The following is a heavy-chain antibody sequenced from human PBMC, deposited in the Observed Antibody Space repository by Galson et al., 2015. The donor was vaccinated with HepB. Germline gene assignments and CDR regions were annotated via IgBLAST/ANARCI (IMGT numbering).Heavy chain of an antibody. Sequence: SVKVSCKASGYTFTSYYMHWVRQAPGQGLEWMGIINPSGGSTSYAQKFQGRVTMTRDTSTSTVYMELSSLRSEDTAVYYCARDHTVVTPLYYFDYWGQGTLVTVSS. D-gene: IGHD4-23*01. J-gene: IGHJ4*02. CDR1: GYTFTSYY. V-gene: IGHV1-46*03. CDR2: INPSGGST. CDR3: ARDHTVVTPLYYFDY.